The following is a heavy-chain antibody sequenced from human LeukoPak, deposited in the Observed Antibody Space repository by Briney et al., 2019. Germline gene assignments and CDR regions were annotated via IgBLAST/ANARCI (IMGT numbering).Heavy chain of an antibody. CDR3: ARDPSAWWQRLNAFDI. CDR2: IYYSGST. V-gene: IGHV4-30-4*08. J-gene: IGHJ3*02. CDR1: GGSISSGDYY. Sequence: PSETLSLTCTVSGGSISSGDYYWSWIRQPPGKGLEWMGYIYYSGSTYYNPSLKRRVTISVDTSKNQFSLKLSSVTAADTAVYYCARDPSAWWQRLNAFDIWGQGTMVTVSS. D-gene: IGHD2-15*01.